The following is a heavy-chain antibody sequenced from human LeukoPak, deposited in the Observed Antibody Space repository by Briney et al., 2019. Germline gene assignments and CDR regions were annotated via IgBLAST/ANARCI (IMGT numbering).Heavy chain of an antibody. V-gene: IGHV4-34*01. D-gene: IGHD2-21*02. CDR3: ARGSGIVVVTAPHVFFDY. CDR2: INHSGST. CDR1: GGSFSGYY. Sequence: SETLSLTCAVYGGSFSGYYWSWVRQPPGKGLEWIGEINHSGSTNYNPSLKSRVTISVDTSKNQFSLKLSSVTAADTAVYYCARGSGIVVVTAPHVFFDYWGQGTLVTVSS. J-gene: IGHJ4*02.